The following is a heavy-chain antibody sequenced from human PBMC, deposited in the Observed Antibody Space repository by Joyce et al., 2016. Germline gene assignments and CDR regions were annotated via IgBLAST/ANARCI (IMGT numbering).Heavy chain of an antibody. D-gene: IGHD3-22*01. CDR3: ARAILVAVGYYFDF. J-gene: IGHJ4*02. CDR1: GFTFSDYN. V-gene: IGHV3-21*01. CDR2: ISASSDYI. Sequence: VQLVESGGGLVKPGGSLRLSCAASGFTFSDYNINWVRHTPGKGLEWVSSISASSDYIYYADSVKGRFSISRDNAKNSLYLQMNSLRAEDTAVYYCARAILVAVGYYFDFWGQGTLVTVSS.